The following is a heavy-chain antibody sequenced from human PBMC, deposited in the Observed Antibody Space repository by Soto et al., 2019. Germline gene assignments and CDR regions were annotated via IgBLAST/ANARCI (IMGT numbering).Heavy chain of an antibody. J-gene: IGHJ4*02. CDR1: GYGFTTYG. Sequence: QVHLVQSGAEVKKPGASVKVSCKGSGYGFTTYGITWVRQAPGQGLEWMAWISAHNGNTNYAQKLQGRVTVTRDTSTSTAYMELRSLRSDDTAVYYYARGKYGEYWGQRALVTVTS. CDR3: ARGKYGEY. D-gene: IGHD3-10*01. CDR2: ISAHNGNT. V-gene: IGHV1-18*01.